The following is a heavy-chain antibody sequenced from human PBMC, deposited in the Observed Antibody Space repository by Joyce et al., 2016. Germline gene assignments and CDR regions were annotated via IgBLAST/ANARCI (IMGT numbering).Heavy chain of an antibody. CDR2: LSSSSSYI. CDR1: GFTFNSYS. CDR3: ARSSYTNGIFDY. D-gene: IGHD2-8*01. J-gene: IGHJ4*02. Sequence: EVQLVESGGGLVKPGGSLRLSCAASGFTFNSYSMSWVRQAPGKGLGWVSSLSSSSSYIKYTDSVKGRFTIARDNAKNSLYLQMNSLRVEDTAVYYCARSSYTNGIFDYWGQGTLVTVSS. V-gene: IGHV3-21*01.